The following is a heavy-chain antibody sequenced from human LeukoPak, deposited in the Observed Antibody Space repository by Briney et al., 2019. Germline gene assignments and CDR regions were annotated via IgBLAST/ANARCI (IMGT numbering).Heavy chain of an antibody. CDR2: IRSKADSYTT. V-gene: IGHV3-73*01. CDR3: RAAADLNDY. J-gene: IGHJ4*02. D-gene: IGHD6-13*01. CDR1: GFTFSGSA. Sequence: GGSLRLSCAASGFTFSGSAMHWVRQASGKGLEWLGRIRSKADSYTTAYAASVKGRFIVSRDDSKNSAYLQMNSLKTEDTAVYYCRAAADLNDYWGQGTLVTVSS.